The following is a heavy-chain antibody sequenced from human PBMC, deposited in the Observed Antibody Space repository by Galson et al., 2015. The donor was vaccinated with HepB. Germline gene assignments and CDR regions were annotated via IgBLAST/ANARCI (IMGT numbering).Heavy chain of an antibody. CDR1: GFTFSSYW. V-gene: IGHV3-7*05. Sequence: SLRLSCAASGFTFSSYWMSWVRQAPGKGLEWVANIKQDGSEKYYVDSVKGRFTISRDNAKNSLYLQMNSLRAEDTAVYYCARSVGGYLDPFGWALYYCGMDVWGQGTTVTVSS. D-gene: IGHD5-12*01. CDR2: IKQDGSEK. J-gene: IGHJ6*02. CDR3: ARSVGGYLDPFGWALYYCGMDV.